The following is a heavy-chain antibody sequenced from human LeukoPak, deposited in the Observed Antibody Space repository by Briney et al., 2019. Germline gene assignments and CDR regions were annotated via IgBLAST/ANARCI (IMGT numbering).Heavy chain of an antibody. J-gene: IGHJ4*02. CDR2: IKSKTDGGTT. CDR3: TTDQYYDFWSGYYDY. V-gene: IGHV3-15*01. CDR1: GFTFSNAW. D-gene: IGHD3-3*01. Sequence: GGSLRLSCAASGFTFSNAWMSWVRQAPGKGLEWVGRIKSKTDGGTTDYAAPVKGRFTISRDDSKNTPYLQMNSLKTEDTAVYYCTTDQYYDFWSGYYDYWGQGTLVTVSS.